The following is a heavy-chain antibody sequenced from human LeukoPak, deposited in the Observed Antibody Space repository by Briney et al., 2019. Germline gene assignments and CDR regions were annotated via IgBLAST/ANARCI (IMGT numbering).Heavy chain of an antibody. D-gene: IGHD1-26*01. CDR2: ITGNGGSS. J-gene: IGHJ4*02. CDR3: ARDSSKWELLGPFDY. CDR1: GFTFSNYA. Sequence: GGSLRLSCTASGFTFSNYAMTWVRQAPGKGLEWVSAITGNGGSSYYADSVKGRFTISRDNSRNTLYLQMNSLRAEDTAVYYCARDSSKWELLGPFDYWGQGTLVTVSS. V-gene: IGHV3-23*01.